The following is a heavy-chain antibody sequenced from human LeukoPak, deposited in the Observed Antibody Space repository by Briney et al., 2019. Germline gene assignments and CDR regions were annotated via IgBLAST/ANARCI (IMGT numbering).Heavy chain of an antibody. CDR1: GFSFTNYG. Sequence: GGSLRLSCVASGFSFTNYGIHWVRQAPGRGLEWVAVTSLDGSTKLYTDTVRGRFIISRDNSKNTLYLQMDSLRAEDTAVYYCARDLTLGKPDYFDHWGQGTLVTVSS. V-gene: IGHV3-30*03. CDR2: TSLDGSTK. CDR3: ARDLTLGKPDYFDH. D-gene: IGHD7-27*01. J-gene: IGHJ4*02.